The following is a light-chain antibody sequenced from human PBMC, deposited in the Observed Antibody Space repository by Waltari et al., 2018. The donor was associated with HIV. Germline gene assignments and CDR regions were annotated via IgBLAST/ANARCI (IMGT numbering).Light chain of an antibody. CDR2: DVA. Sequence: DIPVTQSPSSLSASVGDRVIITCQASQDIGKFLNWYQQKPGKAPKLLIYDVANLETGVPSRFSGSGSGTDFTFTINSLQPEDIATYYCQEYHNLPTFGQGTRLEIK. J-gene: IGKJ5*01. CDR3: QEYHNLPT. V-gene: IGKV1-33*01. CDR1: QDIGKF.